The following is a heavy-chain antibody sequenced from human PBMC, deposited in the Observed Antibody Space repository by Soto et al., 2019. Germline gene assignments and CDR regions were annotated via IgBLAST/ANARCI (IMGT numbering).Heavy chain of an antibody. CDR3: ARVGFESYFDY. J-gene: IGHJ4*02. Sequence: SETLSLTCTVSGDSITSHDFYWGWIRRPPGQGLEWIGYIYSSGSPNYTPSLKSRVTISVDTSKNQFSLKLSSVTAADTAVYYCARVGFESYFDYWGQGTLVTVSS. CDR1: GDSITSHDFY. V-gene: IGHV4-61*08. D-gene: IGHD3-16*01. CDR2: IYSSGSP.